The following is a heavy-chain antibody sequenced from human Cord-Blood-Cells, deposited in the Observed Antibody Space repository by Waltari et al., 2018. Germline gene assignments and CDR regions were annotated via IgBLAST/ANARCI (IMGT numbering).Heavy chain of an antibody. D-gene: IGHD3-10*01. Sequence: QLQLQESGPGLVKPSETLSLTCTVSGGSIRSSSYYWGWFRQPPGKGLEWIGSIYYSGSTYYNPSLKSRVTISVDTSKNQFSLKLSSVTAADTAVYYCARPLSASRVRGVINWFDPWGQGTLVTVSS. J-gene: IGHJ5*02. CDR1: GGSIRSSSYY. V-gene: IGHV4-39*01. CDR2: IYYSGST. CDR3: ARPLSASRVRGVINWFDP.